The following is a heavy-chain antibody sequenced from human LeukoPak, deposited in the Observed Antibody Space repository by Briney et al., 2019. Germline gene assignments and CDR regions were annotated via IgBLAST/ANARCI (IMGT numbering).Heavy chain of an antibody. J-gene: IGHJ6*03. CDR3: ARDREDWAYYYYMDV. Sequence: SVKVSCKASGGTFSSYAISWVRQAPGQGLEWMGGIIPIFGTANYAQKFQGRVTITTDESTSAAYMELSSLRSEDTAVYYCARDREDWAYYYYMDVWGKGTTVTVSS. V-gene: IGHV1-69*05. CDR1: GGTFSSYA. D-gene: IGHD2-15*01. CDR2: IIPIFGTA.